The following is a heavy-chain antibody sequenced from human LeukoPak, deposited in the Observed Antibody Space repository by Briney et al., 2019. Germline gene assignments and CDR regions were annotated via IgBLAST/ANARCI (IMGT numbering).Heavy chain of an antibody. V-gene: IGHV1-2*02. Sequence: ASVKVSCKASGYTFTGYYMHWVRQAPGQGLEWMGWVNPNSGGTNYAQKFQGRVTMTRDTSISTAYMELSRLRSDDTAVYYCARDDQVGATTGDYWGQGTLVTVSS. CDR2: VNPNSGGT. J-gene: IGHJ4*02. CDR1: GYTFTGYY. CDR3: ARDDQVGATTGDY. D-gene: IGHD1-26*01.